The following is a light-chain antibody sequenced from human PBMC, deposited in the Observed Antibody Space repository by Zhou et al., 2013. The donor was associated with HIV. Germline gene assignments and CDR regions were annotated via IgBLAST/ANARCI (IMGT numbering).Light chain of an antibody. J-gene: IGKJ4*01. CDR3: QQYNNWPFT. V-gene: IGKV3-15*01. CDR2: GAS. CDR1: QSVSSV. Sequence: DIVLTQSPGTLSLSPGETATLSCRASQSVSSVVLAWYHQKPGQPPRLLMHGASVRATGLAARFSGSGSGTEFTLTISSLQSEDVGVYFCQQYNNWPFTFGGGTKVEIK.